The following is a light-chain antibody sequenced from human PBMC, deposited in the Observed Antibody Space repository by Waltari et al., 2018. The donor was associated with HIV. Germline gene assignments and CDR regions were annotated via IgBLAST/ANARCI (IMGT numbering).Light chain of an antibody. CDR3: QQYYNTPYT. Sequence: DFVMSQSPDSLAVSLGERATINCKSSQSVLYRSNNMNYLSWYQQKAGQPPKLLIYLASTRASGFPDRIRVSGSGTDFTLTINSLQAEDVAVYYCQQYYNTPYTFGQGTKLEIK. CDR2: LAS. J-gene: IGKJ2*01. V-gene: IGKV4-1*01. CDR1: QSVLYRSNNMNY.